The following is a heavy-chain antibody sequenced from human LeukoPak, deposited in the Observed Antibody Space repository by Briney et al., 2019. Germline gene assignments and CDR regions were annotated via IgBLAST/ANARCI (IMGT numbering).Heavy chain of an antibody. CDR3: ARGRDLNGRPRGGAPSGYHFDY. J-gene: IGHJ4*02. Sequence: SETLSLTCTVSGGSISSYYWSWIGQPPGQGLEWMGYIYYSESTNYQHSLKSRVTISVETSKKQYSLKLSPVTDADTALYCCARGRDLNGRPRGGAPSGYHFDYWGQGTLVTVSS. CDR2: IYYSEST. CDR1: GGSISSYY. D-gene: IGHD1-26*01. V-gene: IGHV4-59*01.